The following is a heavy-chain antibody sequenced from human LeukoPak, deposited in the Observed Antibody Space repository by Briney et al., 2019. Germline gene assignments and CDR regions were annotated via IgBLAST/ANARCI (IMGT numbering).Heavy chain of an antibody. D-gene: IGHD6-19*01. Sequence: GGSLRLSCAASGFTFSNYAMRWVRQAPGKGPEWVSGISGSGDSTYYADSVKGRFTISRDNSKNTLYLQMNSLRAEDTAVYYCARRSGIAVAGAFDYWGQGTLVTVSS. CDR2: ISGSGDST. CDR3: ARRSGIAVAGAFDY. V-gene: IGHV3-23*01. J-gene: IGHJ4*02. CDR1: GFTFSNYA.